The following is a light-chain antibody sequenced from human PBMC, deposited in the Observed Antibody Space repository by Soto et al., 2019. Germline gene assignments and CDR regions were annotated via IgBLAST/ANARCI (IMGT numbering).Light chain of an antibody. CDR1: QSLGNTY. Sequence: EIVLTQSPGTLSLSPGERVTLSCRASQSLGNTYLAWYQQKPGQTPRLLIHGASTRATGIPDRFSGTGSGTDFTLTINRLEPEDFAVYYCQQYGRSLWTFGQGTKVE. CDR2: GAS. CDR3: QQYGRSLWT. V-gene: IGKV3-20*01. J-gene: IGKJ1*01.